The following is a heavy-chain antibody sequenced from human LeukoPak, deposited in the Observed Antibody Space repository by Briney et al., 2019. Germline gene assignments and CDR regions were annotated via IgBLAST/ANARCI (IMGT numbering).Heavy chain of an antibody. CDR1: GGSFSGYY. J-gene: IGHJ6*03. Sequence: SETLSLTCAVSGGSFSGYYWSWIRQPPGKGLEWIGEINHSGSTNYTPSLKSRVTISVDTSMNQFSLKLSSVTAADTAVYHCARGLLGYCSSTSCPHYMDVWGKGTTVTVSS. CDR3: ARGLLGYCSSTSCPHYMDV. CDR2: INHSGST. D-gene: IGHD2-2*01. V-gene: IGHV4-34*01.